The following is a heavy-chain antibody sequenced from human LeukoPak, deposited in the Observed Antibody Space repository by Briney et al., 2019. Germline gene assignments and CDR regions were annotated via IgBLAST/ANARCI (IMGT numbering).Heavy chain of an antibody. D-gene: IGHD3-22*01. CDR3: ARLLPSYYFDY. CDR2: ISYDGSNK. J-gene: IGHJ4*02. CDR1: GFTFSSYA. Sequence: GRSLRLSCAASGFTFSSYAMHWARQAPGKGLEWVAVISYDGSNKYYADSVKGRFTISRDNSKNTLYLQMNSLRAEDTAVYYCARLLPSYYFDYWGQGTLVTVSS. V-gene: IGHV3-30-3*01.